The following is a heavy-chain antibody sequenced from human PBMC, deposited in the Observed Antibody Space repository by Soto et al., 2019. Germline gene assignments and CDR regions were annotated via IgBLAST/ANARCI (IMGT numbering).Heavy chain of an antibody. CDR3: ARQERYGNCFDP. D-gene: IGHD2-15*01. V-gene: IGHV4-39*01. Sequence: PSETLSLTCTVSGGSISSSSYYWGWIRQPPGKGLEWFGSIFYSENTYYNPSLKSRVTISVDTSSNPFSLKLSSVTAADTAVYYCARQERYGNCFDPWGQGTLVTSPQ. CDR1: GGSISSSSYY. CDR2: IFYSENT. J-gene: IGHJ5*02.